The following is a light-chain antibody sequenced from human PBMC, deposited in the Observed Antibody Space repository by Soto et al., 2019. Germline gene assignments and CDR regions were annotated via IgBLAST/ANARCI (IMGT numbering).Light chain of an antibody. Sequence: QSALTQPASVSGSPGQSITISCTGTSSDVGGYYSVSWYQQHPGKAPKLMIYDVTNRPSGVSNRFSGSKSGNTASLTISGLQGEDEADYYGSSYTSSSTDVFGTGTKLTVL. CDR1: SSDVGGYYS. J-gene: IGLJ1*01. CDR2: DVT. V-gene: IGLV2-14*01. CDR3: SSYTSSSTDV.